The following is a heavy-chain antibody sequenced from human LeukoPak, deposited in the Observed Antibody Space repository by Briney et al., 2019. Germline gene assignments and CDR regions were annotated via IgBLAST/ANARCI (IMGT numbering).Heavy chain of an antibody. CDR1: RGSISDYY. CDR3: ARELNVGNTGYYFDY. D-gene: IGHD4-23*01. V-gene: IGHV4-59*01. Sequence: PSETLSLTCTVSRGSISDYYWSWIRQPPGEGLEWSGYIYYSGSTNYNPSLKSRVTISLDTSKNQFSLNLNSVTAADTAVYYCARELNVGNTGYYFDYWGPGTLVTVSS. J-gene: IGHJ4*02. CDR2: IYYSGST.